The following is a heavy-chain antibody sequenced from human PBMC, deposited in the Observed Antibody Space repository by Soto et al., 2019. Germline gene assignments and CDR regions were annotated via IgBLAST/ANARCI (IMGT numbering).Heavy chain of an antibody. Sequence: ALVKVSCKASGYTFTSYGISWVRQAPGQGLEWMGLISGYNGETKYAQKFQGRVSMTTDTSTSTVYMELRSLRSDDTAVYFCATQSAGSVQAYHGVDVWGQRCKVTV. D-gene: IGHD6-19*01. CDR2: ISGYNGET. CDR3: ATQSAGSVQAYHGVDV. J-gene: IGHJ6*01. V-gene: IGHV1-18*01. CDR1: GYTFTSYG.